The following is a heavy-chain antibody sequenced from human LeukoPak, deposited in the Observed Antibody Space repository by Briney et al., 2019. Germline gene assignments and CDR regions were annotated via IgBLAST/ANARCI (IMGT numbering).Heavy chain of an antibody. J-gene: IGHJ4*02. CDR3: AKAGADPDYFDY. CDR1: GFTFSSYG. Sequence: GGSLRLSCAASGFTFSSYGMHWVRQAPGKGLEWVAVISYDGSNKYYADSVKGRFTISRDNSKNTLYLQMNSLRAEDTAVYYCAKAGADPDYFDYWGQGTLVTVSS. CDR2: ISYDGSNK. D-gene: IGHD4-17*01. V-gene: IGHV3-30*18.